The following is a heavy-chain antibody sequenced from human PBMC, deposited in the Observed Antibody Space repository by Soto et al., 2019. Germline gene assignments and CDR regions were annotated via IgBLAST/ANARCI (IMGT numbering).Heavy chain of an antibody. Sequence: ASVKVSCKASGYTFTGYYMHWLRQAPGQGLEWMGWINPNSGGTNYAQKFQGWVTMTRDTSISTAYMELSRLRSDDTAVYYCARDLLGYCSGGSCYSSLGGAFDIWGQGTMVTVSS. V-gene: IGHV1-2*04. CDR3: ARDLLGYCSGGSCYSSLGGAFDI. D-gene: IGHD2-15*01. CDR2: INPNSGGT. CDR1: GYTFTGYY. J-gene: IGHJ3*02.